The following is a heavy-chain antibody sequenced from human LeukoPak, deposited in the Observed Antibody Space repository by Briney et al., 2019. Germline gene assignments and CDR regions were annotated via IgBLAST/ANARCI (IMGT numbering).Heavy chain of an antibody. CDR2: IKTYNGDT. V-gene: IGHV1-18*01. CDR3: ARDGGQQWLTNYYSYGMDV. Sequence: ASVKVSCKASGYTFTSYAMNWVRQAPGQGLEWMGWIKTYNGDTNSAQNLQDRIIMTTDTSTGTAYMELRSLRSDDTAVYYCARDGGQQWLTNYYSYGMDVWGQGTTVTVSS. J-gene: IGHJ6*02. CDR1: GYTFTSYA. D-gene: IGHD6-19*01.